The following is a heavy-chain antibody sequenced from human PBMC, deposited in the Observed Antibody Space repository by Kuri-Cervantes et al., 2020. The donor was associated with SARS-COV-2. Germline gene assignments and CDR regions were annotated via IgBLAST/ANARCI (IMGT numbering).Heavy chain of an antibody. D-gene: IGHD5/OR15-5a*01. CDR2: INPICGST. Sequence: ASVKVSCKASGYTFTSYYMHWVRQAPGQGLEWMGIINPICGSTSYAQKFQGRVTMTRDTSTSTVHMELSSLRSEDTAVYYCARALVYGIYYFDYWGQGTLVTVSS. CDR3: ARALVYGIYYFDY. CDR1: GYTFTSYY. J-gene: IGHJ4*02. V-gene: IGHV1-46*01.